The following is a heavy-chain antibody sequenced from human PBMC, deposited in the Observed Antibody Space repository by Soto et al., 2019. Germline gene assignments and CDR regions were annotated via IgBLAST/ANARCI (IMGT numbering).Heavy chain of an antibody. CDR3: PRHKSRSGSYPIDY. Sequence: PGESLKISCKGSGYIFTNYCITWVRQMPGKGLEWMGTMDPKDSYTNYSPSFQGHVTISPDKSINTAYLQWSSLKASDTAIYYCPRHKSRSGSYPIDYWGQGTLVTVST. J-gene: IGHJ4*02. V-gene: IGHV5-10-1*01. CDR1: GYIFTNYC. CDR2: MDPKDSYT. D-gene: IGHD3-22*01.